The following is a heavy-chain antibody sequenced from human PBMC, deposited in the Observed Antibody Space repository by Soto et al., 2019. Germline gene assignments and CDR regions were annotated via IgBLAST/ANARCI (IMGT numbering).Heavy chain of an antibody. Sequence: GASVKVSCKASGYTFTSYAMHWVRQAPGQRLEWMGWINAGNGNTKYSQKFQGRVTITRDTSASTAYMELSSLRSEDTAVYYCARLRYCSGGSCPQAEYFQHWGQVTLVTVSS. CDR1: GYTFTSYA. CDR3: ARLRYCSGGSCPQAEYFQH. CDR2: INAGNGNT. D-gene: IGHD2-15*01. J-gene: IGHJ1*01. V-gene: IGHV1-3*01.